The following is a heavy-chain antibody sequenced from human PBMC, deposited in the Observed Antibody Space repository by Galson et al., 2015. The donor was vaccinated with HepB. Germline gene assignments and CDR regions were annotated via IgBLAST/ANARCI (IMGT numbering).Heavy chain of an antibody. V-gene: IGHV4-34*01. J-gene: IGHJ6*02. CDR1: GGSFSGYF. CDR2: INHSGSS. D-gene: IGHD1-26*01. CDR3: ARGSIVGARIDHYYYYGMDV. Sequence: SETLSLTCAVYGGSFSGYFWTWIRQPPWKGLEWIGEINHSGSSNYNPPLKSRVNISVDTSKNQFSLKLSSVTAADTAVYYCARGSIVGARIDHYYYYGMDVWGQGTTVTVPS.